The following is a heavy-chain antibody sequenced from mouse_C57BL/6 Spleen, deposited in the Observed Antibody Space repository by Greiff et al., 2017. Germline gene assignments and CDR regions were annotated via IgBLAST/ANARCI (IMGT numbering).Heavy chain of an antibody. J-gene: IGHJ2*01. CDR3: ARGYSNYVDY. D-gene: IGHD2-5*01. V-gene: IGHV5-9*01. CDR2: ISGGGGNT. CDR1: GFTFSSYT. Sequence: EVKLEESGGGLVKPGGSLKLSCAASGFTFSSYTMSWVRQTPGKRLEWVATISGGGGNTYYPDSVKGRFTISRDNAKNTLYLQMSSLRSEDTALYYCARGYSNYVDYWGQGTTLTVSS.